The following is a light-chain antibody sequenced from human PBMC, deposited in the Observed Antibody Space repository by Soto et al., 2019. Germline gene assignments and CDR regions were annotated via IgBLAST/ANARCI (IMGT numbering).Light chain of an antibody. V-gene: IGKV3-20*01. CDR2: GAS. J-gene: IGKJ1*01. Sequence: EIVLTQSPGTLSLSPGERATLSCRASQSVSSYYLAWYQQKPGQAPRLLIYGASARATGIPDRFSGSGSGADFTLTINRLEPEDFAVYYCQQYGSSPRTFGHGTKVEIK. CDR1: QSVSSYY. CDR3: QQYGSSPRT.